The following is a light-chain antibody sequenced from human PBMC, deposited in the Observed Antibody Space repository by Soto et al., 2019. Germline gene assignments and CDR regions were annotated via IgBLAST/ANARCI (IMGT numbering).Light chain of an antibody. CDR1: QSVNSD. Sequence: ETVMTQSPATLSASPGESATLSGRASQSVNSDLAWYQQIPGQAPRLLIYSASTGATGGPARFSGSGSGTEFTLTISSLQSEDFAIYYCQQYNNWPLTFGGGTKVEI. CDR3: QQYNNWPLT. J-gene: IGKJ4*01. CDR2: SAS. V-gene: IGKV3-15*01.